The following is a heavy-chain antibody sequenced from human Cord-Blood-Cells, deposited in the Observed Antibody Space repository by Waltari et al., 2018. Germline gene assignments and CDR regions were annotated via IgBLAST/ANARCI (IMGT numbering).Heavy chain of an antibody. J-gene: IGHJ1*01. CDR2: IYHSGST. D-gene: IGHD6-13*01. CDR3: ARKGAAAGTEYFQH. CDR1: GYSISSGSY. Sequence: QVQLQESGPGLVKPSETLSLTCAVSGYSISSGSYWGWTRQPPGKGLEWIGSIYHSGSTYYNPSLKSRVTISVDTSKNQFSLKLSSVTAADTAVYYCARKGAAAGTEYFQHWGQGTLVTVSS. V-gene: IGHV4-38-2*01.